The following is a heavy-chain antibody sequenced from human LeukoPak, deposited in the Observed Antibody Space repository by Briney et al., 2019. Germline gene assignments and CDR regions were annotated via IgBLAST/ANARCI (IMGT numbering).Heavy chain of an antibody. Sequence: SMEVSCKASGGTFSSYAISWVRQAPGQGLEWMGGIIPIFGTANYAQKFQGRVTITADESTSTAYMELSSLRSEDTAVYYCARRREGDFWSWGQGTLVTVSS. CDR3: ARRREGDFWS. CDR1: GGTFSSYA. D-gene: IGHD3-3*01. V-gene: IGHV1-69*01. J-gene: IGHJ4*02. CDR2: IIPIFGTA.